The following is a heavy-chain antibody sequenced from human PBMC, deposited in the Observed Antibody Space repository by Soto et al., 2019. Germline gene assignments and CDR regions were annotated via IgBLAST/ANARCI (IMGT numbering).Heavy chain of an antibody. CDR3: ARRLEPAYGDWQYFDY. Sequence: QVHLQESGPGLVRPSQTLSLTCTVSGASITSGDSYWSWIRQPPGKGLEWIGYIYSSGSTYYNPSLRSRFTISIDTSKNQFSLRLSSVTAADTAVYYCARRLEPAYGDWQYFDYWGQGTLLTVSS. D-gene: IGHD4-17*01. CDR2: IYSSGST. J-gene: IGHJ4*02. V-gene: IGHV4-30-4*01. CDR1: GASITSGDSY.